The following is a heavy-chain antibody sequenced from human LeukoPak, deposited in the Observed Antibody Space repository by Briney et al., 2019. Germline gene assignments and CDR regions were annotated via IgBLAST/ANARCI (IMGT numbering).Heavy chain of an antibody. CDR1: GLTFYNYA. Sequence: PGRSLRLSCSASGLTFYNYAMHWVRQAPGKGLEWVAVISYDGSNELHSDSVKGRFTISRDNSRNTLYLQMNSLSPEDTALYYCARDFGPERRVGATSYYFDFWGQGTLVSVSS. D-gene: IGHD1-26*01. V-gene: IGHV3-30*04. CDR2: ISYDGSNE. CDR3: ARDFGPERRVGATSYYFDF. J-gene: IGHJ4*02.